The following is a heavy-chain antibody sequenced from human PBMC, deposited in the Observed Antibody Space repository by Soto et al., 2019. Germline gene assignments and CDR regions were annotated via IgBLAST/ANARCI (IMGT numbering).Heavy chain of an antibody. J-gene: IGHJ6*02. D-gene: IGHD2-21*02. V-gene: IGHV3-30*18. CDR2: ISYDGSNK. CDR3: AKDWDIVVVSAIRYGMDV. CDR1: GFTFSSYG. Sequence: QVQLVESGGGMVQPGRSLRLSCAASGFTFSSYGMHWVRQAPGKGLEWVAVISYDGSNKYYADSVKGRFTIYRDNSKNTLYLQMNSRRAEDTAVYYCAKDWDIVVVSAIRYGMDVWGQGTTVTVSS.